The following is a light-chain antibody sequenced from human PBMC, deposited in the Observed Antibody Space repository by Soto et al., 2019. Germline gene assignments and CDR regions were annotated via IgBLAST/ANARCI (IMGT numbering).Light chain of an antibody. CDR1: QGISSY. Sequence: DIQLTQSPSFLSASVGDRVTITCRASQGISSYLAWYQQKPGKAPKLLIYAASTLQSGVPSRFSGSGSGTEFTLTIRSLQPEDFATYYCQQLNSYPPWTFGQGTKLEIK. CDR2: AAS. V-gene: IGKV1-9*01. J-gene: IGKJ2*01. CDR3: QQLNSYPPWT.